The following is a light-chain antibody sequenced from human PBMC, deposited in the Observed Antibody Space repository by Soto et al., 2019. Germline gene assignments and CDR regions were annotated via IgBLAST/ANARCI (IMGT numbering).Light chain of an antibody. CDR1: QSVTTF. CDR3: QQRINWPIT. V-gene: IGKV3-11*01. Sequence: EIVLTQSPVTLSLSPGERATLSCRASQSVTTFLAWYQQKPGQAPRLLIYDVSNRATGIPARFSGSGSGTDFTRTISSLEPEDFSVYYCQQRINWPITFGGGTKVEIK. J-gene: IGKJ4*01. CDR2: DVS.